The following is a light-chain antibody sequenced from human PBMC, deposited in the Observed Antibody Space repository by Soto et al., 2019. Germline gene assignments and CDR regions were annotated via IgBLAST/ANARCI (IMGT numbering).Light chain of an antibody. J-gene: IGKJ3*01. CDR2: ATS. CDR3: QQYGGTST. CDR1: QSVNNRY. Sequence: EIVLTQSPGTLSLSPGERATLSCRASQSVNNRYLAWYQQKPGQAPRLLIYATSSRATGIPDRFSGSGSGTDFTLTISRLEPEDFAVYYCQQYGGTSTFGPGTKVDIK. V-gene: IGKV3-20*01.